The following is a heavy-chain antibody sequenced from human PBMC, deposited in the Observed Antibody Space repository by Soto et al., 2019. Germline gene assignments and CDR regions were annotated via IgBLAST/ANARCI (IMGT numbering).Heavy chain of an antibody. J-gene: IGHJ5*02. D-gene: IGHD3-10*01. CDR1: GYTFTSYA. Sequence: QVQLVQSGAEVKEPGASVKVSCKASGYTFTSYAMHWVRQAPGQRLEWMGWINAGNGNAKYSLKFQGRVTLTRDTSASTAYMELSSLRSEDTAVYYCANRPTLTNWFDPWGQGALVTVSS. CDR3: ANRPTLTNWFDP. V-gene: IGHV1-3*01. CDR2: INAGNGNA.